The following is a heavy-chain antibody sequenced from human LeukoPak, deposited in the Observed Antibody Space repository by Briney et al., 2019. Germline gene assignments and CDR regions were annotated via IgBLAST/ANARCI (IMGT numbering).Heavy chain of an antibody. D-gene: IGHD6-13*01. CDR3: ARQGAAGNDY. V-gene: IGHV4-39*01. CDR1: GGSIGSNDYY. Sequence: SSETLSLTCTVSGGSIGSNDYYWGWIRQPPGKGLEWIGSIYYSGSTYYNPSLKSRVTISVDTSKNQFSLKLSSVTAADTAVYYCARQGAAGNDYWGQGTLVTVSS. CDR2: IYYSGST. J-gene: IGHJ4*02.